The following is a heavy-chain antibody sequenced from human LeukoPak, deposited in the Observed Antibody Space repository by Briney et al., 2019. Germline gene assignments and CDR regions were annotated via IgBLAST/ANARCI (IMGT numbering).Heavy chain of an antibody. V-gene: IGHV3-23*01. CDR3: AKGSSSSRPYYFDY. CDR1: GFPFRNYA. Sequence: PGGSLRLSCAASGFPFRNYAMSWVRQAPGKGLEWVSAITDSGGNTYHADSVKGRFIISRDNSKNTLFLQMNSLRVEDTAIYYCAKGSSSSRPYYFDYWGQGTLVTVSS. CDR2: ITDSGGNT. D-gene: IGHD6-6*01. J-gene: IGHJ4*02.